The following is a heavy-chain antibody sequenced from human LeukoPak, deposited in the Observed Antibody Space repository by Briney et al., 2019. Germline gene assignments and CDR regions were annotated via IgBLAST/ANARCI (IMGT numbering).Heavy chain of an antibody. J-gene: IGHJ5*02. D-gene: IGHD3-3*01. V-gene: IGHV4-38-2*01. CDR3: ARHHLPKGRLDYDFWSGYYGYNWFDP. Sequence: SETLSLTCAVSGYSISSGYYWGWIRQPPGKGLEWIGSIYHSGSTYYNPSLKSRVPISVDTSKNQFSLKLSSVTAADTAVYYCARHHLPKGRLDYDFWSGYYGYNWFDPWGQGTLVTVSS. CDR1: GYSISSGYY. CDR2: IYHSGST.